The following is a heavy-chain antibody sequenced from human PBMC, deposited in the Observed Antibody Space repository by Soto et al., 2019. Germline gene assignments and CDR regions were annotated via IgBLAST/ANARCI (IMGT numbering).Heavy chain of an antibody. V-gene: IGHV1-18*01. D-gene: IGHD4-4*01. CDR1: GYSFTSYG. Sequence: ASVKVSCKASGYSFTSYGISWVRQAPGQGPEWMGWISVYKANTHYAQSLQGRVTMTTDTSTSTAYMELRSLRSDDTAVYYCARYSNYDYYYVLDFWAKGSSVIGSS. J-gene: IGHJ6*04. CDR3: ARYSNYDYYYVLDF. CDR2: ISVYKANT.